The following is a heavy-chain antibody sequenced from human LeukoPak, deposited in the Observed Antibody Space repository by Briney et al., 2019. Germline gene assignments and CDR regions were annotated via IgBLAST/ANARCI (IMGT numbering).Heavy chain of an antibody. CDR1: GASFSSYY. V-gene: IGHV4-59*01. CDR3: ARDRRPEGFDY. Sequence: SETLSLTCTVSGASFSSYYWSWIRQPPGKGLEWIGYFYYSGTTNYNYNPSLKSRVTMSVDTSKNQFSLKLYSVTAAGTAVYYCARDRRPEGFDYWGQGTLVTVSS. CDR2: FYYSGTTNY. J-gene: IGHJ4*02.